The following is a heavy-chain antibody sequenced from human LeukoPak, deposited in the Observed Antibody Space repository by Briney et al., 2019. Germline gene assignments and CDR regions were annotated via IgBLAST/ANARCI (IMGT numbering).Heavy chain of an antibody. J-gene: IGHJ6*02. D-gene: IGHD2/OR15-2a*01. CDR1: GFSFNSYT. CDR3: VRDVSRRIGTDV. CDR2: ISPGVSGYT. Sequence: PGGSLRLSCLASGFSFNSYTMNWVREAPGKGLEWVSTISPGVSGYTWYAESVKGRFTISRDNPENSPYLQMDSLRADDTAVYYCVRDVSRRIGTDVWGQGTTVTVSS. V-gene: IGHV3-21*06.